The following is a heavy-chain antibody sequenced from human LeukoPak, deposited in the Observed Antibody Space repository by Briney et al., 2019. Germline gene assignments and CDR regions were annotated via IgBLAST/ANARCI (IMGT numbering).Heavy chain of an antibody. CDR1: GFTFSDYA. Sequence: GSLRLSCAASGFTFSDYAMNWVRQPPGKGLEWIGEINHSGSASYNPSLKSRVTISVDTSKIQFSLKLSSVTATDTAVYYCARMRDNWNVCVFDIWGQGTMVTVSS. V-gene: IGHV4-34*01. J-gene: IGHJ3*02. D-gene: IGHD1-1*01. CDR3: ARMRDNWNVCVFDI. CDR2: INHSGSA.